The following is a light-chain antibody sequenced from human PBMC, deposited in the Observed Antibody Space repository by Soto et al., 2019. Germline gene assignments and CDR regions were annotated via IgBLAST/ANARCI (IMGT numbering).Light chain of an antibody. V-gene: IGLV2-8*01. Sequence: QSALTQPPSASGSPGPSVTISCTGTSTDVGAYKYVSWYQQYPGKAPKLMISEVTKRPSGVPDRFSGSKSGNTASLTVSGLKAEDEADYYCTSYVGNDIGVFGGGTKVTVL. CDR1: STDVGAYKY. CDR2: EVT. CDR3: TSYVGNDIGV. J-gene: IGLJ3*02.